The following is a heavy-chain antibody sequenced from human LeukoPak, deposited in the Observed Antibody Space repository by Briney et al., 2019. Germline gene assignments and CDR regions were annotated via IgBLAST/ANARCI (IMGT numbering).Heavy chain of an antibody. J-gene: IGHJ6*03. CDR2: INHSGST. CDR3: ARVRCSSTSCYAGHYYYYYYYMDV. V-gene: IGHV4-34*01. D-gene: IGHD2-2*01. CDR1: GGSFSGYY. Sequence: PSETLSLTCAVYGGSFSGYYWSWIRQPPGKGLEWIGEINHSGSTNYNPSLKSRVTISVDTSKNQFSLKLSSVTAADTAVYYCARVRCSSTSCYAGHYYYYYYYMDVWGKGTTVTVSS.